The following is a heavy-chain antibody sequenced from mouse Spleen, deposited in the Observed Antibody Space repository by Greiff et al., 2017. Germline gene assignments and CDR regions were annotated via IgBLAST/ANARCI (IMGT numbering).Heavy chain of an antibody. CDR2: IYPGDGDT. D-gene: IGHD2-5*01. CDR3: ARRDYSNYYYAMDY. V-gene: IGHV1-80*01. Sequence: QVQLKQSGAELVKPGASVKISCKASGYAFSSYWMNWVKQRPGKGLEWIGQIYPGDGDTNYNGKFKGKATLTADKSSSTAYMQLSSLTSEDSAVYFCARRDYSNYYYAMDYWGQGTSVTVSS. CDR1: GYAFSSYW. J-gene: IGHJ4*01.